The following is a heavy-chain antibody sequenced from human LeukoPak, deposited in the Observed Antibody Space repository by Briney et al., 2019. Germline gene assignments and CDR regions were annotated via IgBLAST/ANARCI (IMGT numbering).Heavy chain of an antibody. Sequence: GASVKVSCKASGYTFTSYGISWVRQAPGQGLEWMGWISAYNGNTNYAQKLQGRVTMTTDTSTSTVYMELRSLRSDDTAVYYCARVAVGAHDAFDIWGQGTMVTVSS. V-gene: IGHV1-18*01. CDR1: GYTFTSYG. CDR3: ARVAVGAHDAFDI. J-gene: IGHJ3*02. CDR2: ISAYNGNT. D-gene: IGHD1-26*01.